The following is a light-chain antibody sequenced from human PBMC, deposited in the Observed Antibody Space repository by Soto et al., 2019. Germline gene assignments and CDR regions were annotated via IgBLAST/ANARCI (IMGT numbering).Light chain of an antibody. CDR2: GAS. Sequence: PGERATLSCRASQSVSSSYLAWFQQKPGQAPRPLIYGASTRATGIPDRFSGSGSGTDFTLTISRLEPEDFAVYYCQQYGGSPYTFGQGTNLEIK. V-gene: IGKV3-20*01. CDR1: QSVSSSY. J-gene: IGKJ2*01. CDR3: QQYGGSPYT.